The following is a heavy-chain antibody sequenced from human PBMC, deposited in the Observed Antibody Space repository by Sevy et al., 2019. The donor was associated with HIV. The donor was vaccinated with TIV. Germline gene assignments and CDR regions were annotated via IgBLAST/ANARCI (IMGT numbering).Heavy chain of an antibody. D-gene: IGHD6-13*01. Sequence: SETLSLTCTVSGGSISSYYWSWIRQPAGKGLEWIGRIYTSGSTNYNPSLKSRVTMSVDTSKNQFSLKLSSVTAADTAVYYCARTDGSSGYYYYYMDVWGKGTTVTVSS. CDR1: GGSISSYY. CDR2: IYTSGST. CDR3: ARTDGSSGYYYYYMDV. J-gene: IGHJ6*03. V-gene: IGHV4-4*07.